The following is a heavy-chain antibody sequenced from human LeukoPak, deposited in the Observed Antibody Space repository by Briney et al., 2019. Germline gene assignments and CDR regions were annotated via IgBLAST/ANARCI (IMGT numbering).Heavy chain of an antibody. CDR1: GFTFSSYS. CDR3: ARVMNWGSGRGPDY. CDR2: ISSSSSTI. Sequence: GGSLRLSCAASGFTFSSYSMNWVRQAPGKGLEWVSYISSSSSTIYYADSVKGRFTISRDNAKNSLYLQMNSLRAEDTAVYYCARVMNWGSGRGPDYWGQGTLVTVSS. D-gene: IGHD6-19*01. J-gene: IGHJ4*02. V-gene: IGHV3-48*04.